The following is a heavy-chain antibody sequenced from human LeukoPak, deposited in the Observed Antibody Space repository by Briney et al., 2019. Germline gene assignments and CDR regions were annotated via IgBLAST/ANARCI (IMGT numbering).Heavy chain of an antibody. J-gene: IGHJ4*02. CDR3: ARGYSGTYRIDY. Sequence: GGSLRLSCAASGFTFSTYWMHWVRQAPGKGLVWVSRINTDGSTTTYADSVKGRFTISRDSAKNTPHLQLDSLRVEDTAVYFCARGYSGTYRIDYWGQGTLVTVSS. CDR1: GFTFSTYW. V-gene: IGHV3-74*03. D-gene: IGHD1-26*01. CDR2: INTDGSTT.